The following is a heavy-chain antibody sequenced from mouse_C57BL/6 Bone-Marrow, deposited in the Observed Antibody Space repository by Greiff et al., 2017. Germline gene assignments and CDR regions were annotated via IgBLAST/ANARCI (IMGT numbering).Heavy chain of an antibody. V-gene: IGHV1-69*01. D-gene: IGHD1-1*01. Sequence: QVQLQQPGAELVMPGASVKLSCKASGYTFTSYWMHWVKQRPGQGLEWIGEIDPSDSYTNYNQKLKGKSTLTVDKSSSPAYMQLSSLTSEDSAVYYCARDDYGSSYWYVDVWGTGTTVTVSS. CDR2: IDPSDSYT. CDR1: GYTFTSYW. J-gene: IGHJ1*03. CDR3: ARDDYGSSYWYVDV.